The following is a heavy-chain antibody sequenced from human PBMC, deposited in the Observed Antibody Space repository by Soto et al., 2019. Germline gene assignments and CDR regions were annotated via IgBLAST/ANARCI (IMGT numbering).Heavy chain of an antibody. D-gene: IGHD2-15*01. CDR2: IYYSGST. J-gene: IGHJ4*02. Sequence: QVQLQESGPGLVKPSQTLSLTCTVSGGSISSGGYYWSWIRQHPGKGLEWIGYIYYSGSTYYNPYLKSRVTKSVDTSKNQFSLKLSSVTAADTAVYYCARALVVVAAKPYFDYWGQGTLVTVSS. CDR3: ARALVVVAAKPYFDY. CDR1: GGSISSGGYY. V-gene: IGHV4-31*03.